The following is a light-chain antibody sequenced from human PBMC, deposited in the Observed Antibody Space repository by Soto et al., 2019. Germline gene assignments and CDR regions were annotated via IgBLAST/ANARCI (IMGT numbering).Light chain of an antibody. CDR3: QTWGTGIVI. CDR2: LNSDGSH. Sequence: QLVLTQSPSASASLGASVKLTCTLSSGHSSDAIAWHQQQPEKGPRFLMNLNSDGSHTKGDGIPDRSSGSSSGAERYLTISSLQSEDEADYYCQTWGTGIVIFGGGTQLTVL. J-gene: IGLJ2*01. V-gene: IGLV4-69*01. CDR1: SGHSSDA.